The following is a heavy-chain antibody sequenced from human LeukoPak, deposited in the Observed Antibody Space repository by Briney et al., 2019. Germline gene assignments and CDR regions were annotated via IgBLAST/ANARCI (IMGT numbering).Heavy chain of an antibody. D-gene: IGHD5-18*01. J-gene: IGHJ4*02. CDR1: GFTFSNYA. Sequence: GGSLRLSCAASGFTFSNYAMSWVRQAPGKGLEWVSAISGSGITTYYADSVKGRFTISRDNSKNTLYLQMNSLRVEDTAVYYCAKSHQDTAVVTDHWGQGTLVTVSS. V-gene: IGHV3-23*01. CDR3: AKSHQDTAVVTDH. CDR2: ISGSGITT.